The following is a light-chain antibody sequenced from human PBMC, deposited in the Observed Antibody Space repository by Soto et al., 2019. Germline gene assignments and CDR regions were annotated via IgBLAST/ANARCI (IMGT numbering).Light chain of an antibody. CDR3: MQALKPPYT. Sequence: DIVMTQSPLSLPVTPGEPASISCRSSQSLLYENGYTYFDWYVQKPGQPPQLLIYLGSNRPPRVPDRFRGSVSGTDFTLKISRVETEDVGVYYCMQALKPPYTFGQGTKLEIK. V-gene: IGKV2-28*01. J-gene: IGKJ2*01. CDR2: LGS. CDR1: QSLLYENGYTY.